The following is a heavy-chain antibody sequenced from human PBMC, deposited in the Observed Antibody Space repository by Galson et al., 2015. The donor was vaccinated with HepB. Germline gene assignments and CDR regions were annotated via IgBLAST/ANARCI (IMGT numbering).Heavy chain of an antibody. CDR1: GFTFSSYG. CDR3: AKPGYYYGMDV. CDR2: ISYDGSNK. V-gene: IGHV3-30*18. J-gene: IGHJ6*02. Sequence: SLRLSCAASGFTFSSYGMHWVRQAPGKGLEWVAVISYDGSNKYYADSVKGRFTISRDNSKNTLYLQMNSLRAEDTAVYYCAKPGYYYGMDVWGQGTTVTVSS.